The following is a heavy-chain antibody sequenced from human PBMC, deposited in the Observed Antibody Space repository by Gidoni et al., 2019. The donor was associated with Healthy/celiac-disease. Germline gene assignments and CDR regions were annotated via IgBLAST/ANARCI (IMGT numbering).Heavy chain of an antibody. Sequence: EVQLLASGGGLVQPGGSLRLSGAASGFTLSSYAMSWVRQAPGKGMEWVSAISGNGGSTYYADSVKGRFTITRDNSKNTLYLQMNSMRAEDTAVYYCAKLDYYGAGSYYDYWGQGTLVTVSS. V-gene: IGHV3-23*01. CDR3: AKLDYYGAGSYYDY. CDR2: ISGNGGST. D-gene: IGHD3-10*01. J-gene: IGHJ4*02. CDR1: GFTLSSYA.